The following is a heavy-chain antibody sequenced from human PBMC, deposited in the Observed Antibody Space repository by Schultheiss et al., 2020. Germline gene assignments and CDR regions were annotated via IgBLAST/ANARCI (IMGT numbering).Heavy chain of an antibody. J-gene: IGHJ6*02. CDR3: ARFGYYETYYYYGMDV. CDR1: GYSFTSYW. D-gene: IGHD3-22*01. V-gene: IGHV5-51*01. Sequence: GESLKISCKGSGYSFTSYWIGWVRQMPGKGLEWMGIIYPGDSDTRYSPSFQGQVTISADKSISTAYLQWSSLKASDTAMYYCARFGYYETYYYYGMDVWGQGTTVTVSS. CDR2: IYPGDSDT.